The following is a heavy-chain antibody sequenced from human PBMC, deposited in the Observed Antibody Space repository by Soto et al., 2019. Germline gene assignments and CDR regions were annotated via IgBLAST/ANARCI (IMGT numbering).Heavy chain of an antibody. CDR1: GYTFTGYY. CDR3: ARESVAGTSYNWFDP. Sequence: ASVKVSCKASGYTFTGYYMHWVRQAPGQGLEWMGWINPNSGGTNYAQKFQGRVTMTRDTSISTAYMELSRLRSDDTAVYYCARESVAGTSYNWFDPWGQGTLVTVSS. D-gene: IGHD6-19*01. V-gene: IGHV1-2*02. J-gene: IGHJ5*02. CDR2: INPNSGGT.